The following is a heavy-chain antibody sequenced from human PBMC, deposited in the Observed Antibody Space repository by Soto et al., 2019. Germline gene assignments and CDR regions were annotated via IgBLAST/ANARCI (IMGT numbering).Heavy chain of an antibody. CDR1: GYTFTDFY. Sequence: QVQLVQSGAELKKPGASVKVSCKASGYTFTDFYIHWVRQAPGQGLEWMGWINPNSGDTKYAQNFQGWVTMTRDTAISTAYMELSRLTSDDTTVFYCATSRGFGYGTEVYYLDYWGQGTLVTVSP. D-gene: IGHD2-8*02. CDR2: INPNSGDT. J-gene: IGHJ4*02. V-gene: IGHV1-2*04. CDR3: ATSRGFGYGTEVYYLDY.